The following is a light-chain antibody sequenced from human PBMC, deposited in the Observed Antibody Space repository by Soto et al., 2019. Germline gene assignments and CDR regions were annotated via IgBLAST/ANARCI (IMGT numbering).Light chain of an antibody. CDR1: SSNIGAGYD. V-gene: IGLV1-40*01. J-gene: IGLJ1*01. CDR2: GNS. Sequence: QSALAQPPSVSGAPGQKVTISCTGSSSNIGAGYDLHWYQQLPGTAPKLLLYGNSNRPSGVPDRFSGPKSGTSASLAITGLQAEDEADYYCQSYDSSLSAYVFGTGTKVT. CDR3: QSYDSSLSAYV.